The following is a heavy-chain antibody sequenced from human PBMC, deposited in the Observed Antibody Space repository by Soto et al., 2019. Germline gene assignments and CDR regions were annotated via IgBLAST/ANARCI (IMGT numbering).Heavy chain of an antibody. CDR2: INSDGSSI. CDR1: GFTFSSYW. V-gene: IGHV3-74*01. D-gene: IGHD6-19*01. CDR3: ARETGYSSGWRQDY. Sequence: EVQLVESGGGLVQPGGSLRLSCAASGFTFSSYWMHWVRQAPGKGLVWVSRINSDGSSISYADSVKGRFTISRDNAKNTLYLQMNILRVEDTAVYYCARETGYSSGWRQDYWGQGTLVAVSS. J-gene: IGHJ4*02.